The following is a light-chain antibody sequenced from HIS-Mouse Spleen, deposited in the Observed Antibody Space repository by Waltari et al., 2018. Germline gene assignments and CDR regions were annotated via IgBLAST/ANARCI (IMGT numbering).Light chain of an antibody. Sequence: SYELTQPPSVSVSPGQTARITCSGDALPKTYAYWYRQTPGQAPVLVIYEDSKRPSGIPERFSGSSSGTMATLTISGAQVEDEADYYCYSTDSSGNHRVFGGGTKLTVL. CDR2: EDS. V-gene: IGLV3-10*01. CDR3: YSTDSSGNHRV. J-gene: IGLJ2*01. CDR1: ALPKTY.